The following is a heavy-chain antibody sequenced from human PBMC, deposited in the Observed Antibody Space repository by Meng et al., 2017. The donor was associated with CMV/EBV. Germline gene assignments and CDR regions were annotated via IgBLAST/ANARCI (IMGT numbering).Heavy chain of an antibody. CDR3: ARGPGYCSSTSCYRTGYFDL. V-gene: IGHV3-21*01. D-gene: IGHD2-2*02. CDR2: ISSSSSYI. CDR1: GFTFSSYS. J-gene: IGHJ2*01. Sequence: GGSLRLSCAASGFTFSSYSMNWVRQAPGKGLEWVSSISSSSSYIYYADSVKGRFTISRDNAKNSLYLQMNSLRAEDTAVYYCARGPGYCSSTSCYRTGYFDLWGRGTLVTVSS.